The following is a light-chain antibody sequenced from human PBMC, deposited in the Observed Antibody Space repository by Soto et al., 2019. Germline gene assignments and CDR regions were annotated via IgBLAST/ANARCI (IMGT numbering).Light chain of an antibody. CDR2: DVS. J-gene: IGLJ2*01. CDR1: SSDVGGYNY. Sequence: QSALTQPASVSGSPGQSITISCTGTSSDVGGYNYVSCYQQHPGKAPKLMIYDVSNRPSGVSNRFSGSKSGNTASLTISGLQAEDEADYYCSSYTSSSTLKVFGGGTKVTVL. V-gene: IGLV2-14*01. CDR3: SSYTSSSTLKV.